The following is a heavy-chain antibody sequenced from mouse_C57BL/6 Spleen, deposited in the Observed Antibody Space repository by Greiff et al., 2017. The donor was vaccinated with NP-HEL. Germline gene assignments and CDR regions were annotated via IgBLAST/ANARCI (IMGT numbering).Heavy chain of an antibody. D-gene: IGHD1-1*01. J-gene: IGHJ2*01. CDR2: ISSGGSYT. Sequence: EVNLVESGGDLVKPGGSLKLSCAASGFTFSSYGMSWVRQTPDKRLEWVATISSGGSYTYYPDSVKGRFTISRDNAKNTLYLQMSSLKYEDTAMYYCARWAVVAHFDYWGQGTTLTVSS. V-gene: IGHV5-6*01. CDR3: ARWAVVAHFDY. CDR1: GFTFSSYG.